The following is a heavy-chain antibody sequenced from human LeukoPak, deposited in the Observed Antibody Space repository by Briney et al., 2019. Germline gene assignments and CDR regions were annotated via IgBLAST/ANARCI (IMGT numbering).Heavy chain of an antibody. V-gene: IGHV3-30*03. D-gene: IGHD3-10*01. Sequence: GGSLRLSCAASGLSLNSYAIHWVRQAPGKGLEWVTAISYDGSNKHYADPVRGRFTISRDNSKNTLYLQMNSLRSDDTAVYYCAQGGSEIYYFYHGMDVWGRGTTVTVSS. CDR2: ISYDGSNK. CDR3: AQGGSEIYYFYHGMDV. CDR1: GLSLNSYA. J-gene: IGHJ6*02.